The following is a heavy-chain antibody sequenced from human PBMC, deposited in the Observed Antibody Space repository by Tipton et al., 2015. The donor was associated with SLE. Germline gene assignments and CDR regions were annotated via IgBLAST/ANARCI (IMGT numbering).Heavy chain of an antibody. CDR2: IIPIFGTA. Sequence: SCAASGFTFSSYAISWVRQAPGQGLEWMGGIIPIFGTANYAQKFQGRVTITADKSTSTAYMELSSLRSEDTAVYYCARVQGLNWFDPWGQGTLVTVSS. CDR3: ARVQGLNWFDP. V-gene: IGHV1-69*06. CDR1: GFTFSSYA. J-gene: IGHJ5*02.